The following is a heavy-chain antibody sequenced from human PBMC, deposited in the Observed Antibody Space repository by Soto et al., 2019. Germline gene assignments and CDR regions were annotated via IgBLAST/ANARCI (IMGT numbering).Heavy chain of an antibody. CDR2: INAGNGNT. D-gene: IGHD6-13*01. Sequence: ASVKVSCKASGYTFTSYAIHWVRQARGQRHEWMGWINAGNGNTKYSQKFQGRVTITRDTSASTAYMELSSLRSEDTAVYYCSSALAAAGTFATQNDAFDIWGQGTMVTVS. CDR1: GYTFTSYA. J-gene: IGHJ3*02. CDR3: SSALAAAGTFATQNDAFDI. V-gene: IGHV1-3*01.